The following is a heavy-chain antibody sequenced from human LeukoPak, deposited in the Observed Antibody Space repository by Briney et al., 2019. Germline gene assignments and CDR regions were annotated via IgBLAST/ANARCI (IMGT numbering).Heavy chain of an antibody. J-gene: IGHJ4*01. Sequence: ETLSLTCTVSGGSISSYYWSWIRQPPGKGLEWVSVFYSGGSTYYADSVKDRFTISRDDSKNTLYLQMNSLRAEDTAVYYCARALAAGAYYFDSWGHGTLVTVSS. CDR3: ARALAAGAYYFDS. V-gene: IGHV3-53*01. CDR2: FYSGGST. D-gene: IGHD6-13*01. CDR1: GGSISSYY.